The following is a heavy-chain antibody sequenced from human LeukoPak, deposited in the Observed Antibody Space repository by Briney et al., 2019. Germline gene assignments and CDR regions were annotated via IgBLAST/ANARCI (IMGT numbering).Heavy chain of an antibody. CDR1: GFSFSNYA. Sequence: GGSLRLSCAASGFSFSNYAMSWVRQAPGKGLEWVSAISGSGGSTYYADSVKGRFTISRDNSKNTLYLQMNSLRAEDTAVYYCAKQRGGDYGDYFDYWGQGTLVTVSS. J-gene: IGHJ4*02. CDR3: AKQRGGDYGDYFDY. V-gene: IGHV3-23*01. CDR2: ISGSGGST. D-gene: IGHD4-17*01.